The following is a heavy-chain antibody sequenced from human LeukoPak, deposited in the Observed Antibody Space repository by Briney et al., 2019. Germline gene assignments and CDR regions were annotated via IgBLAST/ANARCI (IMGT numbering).Heavy chain of an antibody. Sequence: ASVKVSCKASGYTFTSYHMHWVRQAPGQGVEGMGIINPSGGSTSYAQKFQGRVTVTRDTSTSTVYMELSSLRSEDTAVYYCARELSPSGNYDCWGQGTLVTVSS. J-gene: IGHJ4*02. CDR2: INPSGGST. CDR1: GYTFTSYH. V-gene: IGHV1-46*01. CDR3: ARELSPSGNYDC. D-gene: IGHD1-26*01.